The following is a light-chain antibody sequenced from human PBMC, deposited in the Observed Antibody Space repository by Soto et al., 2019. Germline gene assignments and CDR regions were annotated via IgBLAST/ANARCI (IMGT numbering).Light chain of an antibody. J-gene: IGKJ3*01. V-gene: IGKV2-30*01. CDR1: EILVYSDGNTY. CDR3: QQYNDSPLT. Sequence: DVVMTQSTLSLPVTLGQPASMSCSSIEILVYSDGNTYLNWFQQRPGQSPRRLIYKVSNRDSGVPDRFNGSGSGTDFALTISRLEPEDFALYYCQQYNDSPLTFGPGTKVDI. CDR2: KVS.